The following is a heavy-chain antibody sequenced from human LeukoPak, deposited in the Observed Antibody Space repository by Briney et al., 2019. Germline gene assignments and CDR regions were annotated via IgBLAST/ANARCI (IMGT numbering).Heavy chain of an antibody. D-gene: IGHD3-10*01. CDR2: INHSGST. CDR3: ARPRYYYGSGSYSY. Sequence: PSETLSPTCAVYGGSFSGYYWSWIRQPPGKGLEWIGEINHSGSTNYNPSLKSRVIISVDTSKNQFSLKLSSVTAADTAVYYCARPRYYYGSGSYSYWGQGTLVTVSS. J-gene: IGHJ4*02. V-gene: IGHV4-34*01. CDR1: GGSFSGYY.